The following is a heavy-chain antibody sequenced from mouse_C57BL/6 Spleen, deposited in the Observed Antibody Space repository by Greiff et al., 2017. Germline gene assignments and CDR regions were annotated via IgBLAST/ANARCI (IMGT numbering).Heavy chain of an antibody. D-gene: IGHD1-1*01. CDR3: ARGGNYYGSSYWYFDV. V-gene: IGHV1-61*01. J-gene: IGHJ1*03. Sequence: VQLQQPGAELVRPGSSVKLSCKASGYTFTSYWMDWVKQRPGQGLEWIGNIYPSDSETHYNQKFKDKATLTVDKSSSTAYMQLSSLTSEDSAVYYGARGGNYYGSSYWYFDVWGTGTTVTVSS. CDR1: GYTFTSYW. CDR2: IYPSDSET.